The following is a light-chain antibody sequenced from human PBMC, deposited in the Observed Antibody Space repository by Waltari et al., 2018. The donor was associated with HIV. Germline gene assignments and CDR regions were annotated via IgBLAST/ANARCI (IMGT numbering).Light chain of an antibody. J-gene: IGKJ4*01. V-gene: IGKV2-28*01. CDR2: LGS. CDR3: MQSLQIPPT. CDR1: HSLLHSSGFYY. Sequence: IVLTQSPLSLPVIPGEPASLSCMSSHSLLHSSGFYYLDWYLQKPGQSPQLLIYLGSHRASGVSDRFSGGGSGTHFTLNVTRVEADDVGIYFCMQSLQIPPTFGGGTKV.